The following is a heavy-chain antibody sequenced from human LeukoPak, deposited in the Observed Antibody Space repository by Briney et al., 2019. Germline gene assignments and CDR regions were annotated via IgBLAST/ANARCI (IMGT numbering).Heavy chain of an antibody. D-gene: IGHD3-22*01. CDR2: IYPGDSDT. CDR3: ARQTRGSGYYTGAFDI. J-gene: IGHJ3*02. Sequence: GESLKISCKGSGYNFGTYWIGWVRQMPGKGLEWKGIIYPGDSDTRYSPSFQGQVTISVDKSISTAHLQWSSLKASDTAMYYCARQTRGSGYYTGAFDIWGQGTMVTVCS. CDR1: GYNFGTYW. V-gene: IGHV5-51*01.